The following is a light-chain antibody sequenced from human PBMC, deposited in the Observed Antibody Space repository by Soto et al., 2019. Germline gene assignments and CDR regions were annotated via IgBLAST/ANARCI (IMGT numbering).Light chain of an antibody. CDR1: QSISSY. CDR3: QQSYSTLYT. V-gene: IGKV1-39*01. J-gene: IGKJ2*01. Sequence: DIQMPQSPSSLSASVGDRDTITCRASQSISSYLNWYQQKPGKAPKLLIYAASSLQSGVPSRFSGSGSGTDFTLTISSLQPEDFATYYCQQSYSTLYTFGQGTKLEIK. CDR2: AAS.